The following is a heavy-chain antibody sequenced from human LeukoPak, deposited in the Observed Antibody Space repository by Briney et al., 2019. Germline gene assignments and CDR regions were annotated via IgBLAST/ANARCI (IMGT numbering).Heavy chain of an antibody. J-gene: IGHJ4*02. Sequence: ASVKVSCKTSGGTFGSFAIIWVRQAPGQGLEWMGRILPILDMTNYAQNFQGRVTITADKSTSTAYMELSSLRSEDTAVYYCATGTAMVNFDYWGQGTLVTVSS. CDR1: GGTFGSFA. CDR3: ATGTAMVNFDY. V-gene: IGHV1-69*04. D-gene: IGHD5-18*01. CDR2: ILPILDMT.